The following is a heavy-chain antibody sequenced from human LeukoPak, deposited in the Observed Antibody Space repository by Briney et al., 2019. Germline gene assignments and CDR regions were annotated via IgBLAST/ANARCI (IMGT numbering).Heavy chain of an antibody. Sequence: PSQTLSLTCALSGDSVSSSSAAWNWITQSPSRGLEWLGRTYYRSKWYNDYALSVKSRITINPDTSKNQFSLQLNSVTPEDTAVYYCTRSFGSGYTQDWGQGTLVTVSS. CDR2: TYYRSKWYN. V-gene: IGHV6-1*01. CDR1: GDSVSSSSAA. J-gene: IGHJ4*02. D-gene: IGHD6-19*01. CDR3: TRSFGSGYTQD.